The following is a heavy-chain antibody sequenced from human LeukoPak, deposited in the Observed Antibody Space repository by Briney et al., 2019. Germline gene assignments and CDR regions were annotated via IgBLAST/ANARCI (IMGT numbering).Heavy chain of an antibody. Sequence: TGGSLRLSCAASGFTFSSYEMNWVRQAPGKGLEWVSYISSSGSTIYYADSVKGRFTISRDNAKNSLYLQMNSVRAEDTAVYCARGRYDSSGYYALFDFWGRGTLVTVSS. CDR1: GFTFSSYE. V-gene: IGHV3-48*03. CDR2: ISSSGSTI. D-gene: IGHD3-22*01. CDR3: ARGRYDSSGYYALFDF. J-gene: IGHJ4*02.